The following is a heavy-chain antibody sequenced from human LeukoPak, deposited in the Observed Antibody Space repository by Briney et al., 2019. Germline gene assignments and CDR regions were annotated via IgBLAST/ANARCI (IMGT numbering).Heavy chain of an antibody. CDR1: GFTFSSYA. CDR2: ITDSGGGT. J-gene: IGHJ4*02. CDR3: AKGSSGSRPYYFDY. Sequence: GGSLRLSCAASGFTFSSYAMSWVRQAPGEGLEWVSAITDSGGGTYYSDSVKGRFTISRDNSKNTLYLQMNTVRAEDTAIYDCAKGSSGSRPYYFDYWGQGTLVTVSS. V-gene: IGHV3-23*01. D-gene: IGHD3-22*01.